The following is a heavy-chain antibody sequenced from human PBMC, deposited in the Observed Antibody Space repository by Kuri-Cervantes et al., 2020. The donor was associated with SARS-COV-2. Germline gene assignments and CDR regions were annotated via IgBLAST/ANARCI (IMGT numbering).Heavy chain of an antibody. CDR2: ISAHNGNT. V-gene: IGHV1-18*01. CDR1: GYTFTSYG. Sequence: ASVKVSCKASGYTFTSYGISWVRQAPGQGLEWMGWISAHNGNTNYAQKLQGRVTMTTDTSTSTAYMELRSLRSDDTAVYYCARVFRSGYDLGYYYYYYGMDVWGQGTTVTVSS. D-gene: IGHD5-12*01. J-gene: IGHJ6*02. CDR3: ARVFRSGYDLGYYYYYYGMDV.